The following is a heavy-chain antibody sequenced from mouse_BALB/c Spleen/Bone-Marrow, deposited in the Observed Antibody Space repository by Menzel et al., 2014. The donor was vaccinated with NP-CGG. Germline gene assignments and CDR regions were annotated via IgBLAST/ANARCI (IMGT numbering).Heavy chain of an antibody. V-gene: IGHV4-1*02. J-gene: IGHJ3*01. CDR1: GFDFSGFW. D-gene: IGHD2-3*01. Sequence: DVKLQESGGGLVQPGRSLKISCAASGFDFSGFWMGWVRLAPGKGLEWIGEINPDSRTINYSPFLKDRFIISRDNAKNTLYLYMSKVRSEDTALYYCARLGYYGGFAYWGQGTLVTVSA. CDR3: ARLGYYGGFAY. CDR2: INPDSRTI.